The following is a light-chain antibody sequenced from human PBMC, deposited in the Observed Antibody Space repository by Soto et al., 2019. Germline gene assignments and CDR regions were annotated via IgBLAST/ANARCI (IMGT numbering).Light chain of an antibody. CDR2: GAA. V-gene: IGKV3-20*01. CDR1: QSVRSRY. J-gene: IGKJ5*01. CDR3: QQTYSTPIT. Sequence: EIVLTQSPGTLSLSPGERATLSCRASQSVRSRYLAWYRQRPGQAPRLLMYGAATRATGIPDRFSGSGSGTDFTLTISSLQPEDCATYYCQQTYSTPITFGPGTRLEIK.